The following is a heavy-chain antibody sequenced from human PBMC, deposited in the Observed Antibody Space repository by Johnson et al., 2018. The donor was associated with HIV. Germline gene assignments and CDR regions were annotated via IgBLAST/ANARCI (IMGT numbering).Heavy chain of an antibody. J-gene: IGHJ3*02. CDR2: ISYDGINK. Sequence: VQLVESGGGVVQPGRSLRLSCAATGLTFNSYAMHWVRQAPGKGLEWVAVISYDGINKYYADSVKGRFTISRDNSKKTLYLQMNSLRPEDTAVYYCAREVYAHDAFDIWGQGTMVTVSS. CDR3: AREVYAHDAFDI. V-gene: IGHV3-30-3*01. D-gene: IGHD3-16*01. CDR1: GLTFNSYA.